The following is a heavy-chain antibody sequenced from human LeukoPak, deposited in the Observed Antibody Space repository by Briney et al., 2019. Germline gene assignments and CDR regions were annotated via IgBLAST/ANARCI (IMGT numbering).Heavy chain of an antibody. J-gene: IGHJ5*02. CDR1: GDSISGNY. CDR2: IYYSGST. D-gene: IGHD2-21*02. V-gene: IGHV4-59*12. CDR3: ARGRIAVTGFNWFDP. Sequence: SETLSLTCTVSGDSISGNYWTWIRQPPGKGLEWIGYIYYSGSTNYNASLKSRVTISVDTSKNQFSLKLSSVTAADTAVYYCARGRIAVTGFNWFDPWGQGTLVTVTS.